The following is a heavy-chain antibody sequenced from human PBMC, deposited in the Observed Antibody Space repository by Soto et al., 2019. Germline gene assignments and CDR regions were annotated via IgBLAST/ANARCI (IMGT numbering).Heavy chain of an antibody. V-gene: IGHV5-10-1*01. Sequence: GESLKISCKGSGYSFTSSWISWVRQMPGKGLEWMGRIDPSDSYTNYSPSFQGHVTISADRSISTAYLQWSGLKASDTAMYHCARLEVYYHMDVWGQGTTVTVSS. J-gene: IGHJ6*02. CDR1: GYSFTSSW. CDR3: ARLEVYYHMDV. CDR2: IDPSDSYT.